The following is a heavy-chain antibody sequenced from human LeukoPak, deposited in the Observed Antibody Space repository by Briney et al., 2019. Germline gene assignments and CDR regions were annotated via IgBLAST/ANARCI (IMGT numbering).Heavy chain of an antibody. CDR1: GGSISSYY. D-gene: IGHD6-13*01. J-gene: IGHJ4*02. Sequence: PSETLSLTCTVSGGSISSYYWSWIRQPAGKGLEWIGRIYTSGSTNYNPSLKSRVTMSVDTSKNQFSLKLSSVTAADMAVYYCERGPGIYSSSWYDYWGQGTMVTVSS. CDR3: ERGPGIYSSSWYDY. CDR2: IYTSGST. V-gene: IGHV4-4*07.